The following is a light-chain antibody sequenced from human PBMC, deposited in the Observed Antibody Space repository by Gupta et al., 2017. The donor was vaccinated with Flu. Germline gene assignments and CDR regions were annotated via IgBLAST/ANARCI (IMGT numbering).Light chain of an antibody. V-gene: IGLV2-14*01. CDR3: SSDTSSSTLV. Sequence: QSALTQPASVSGSPGQSITISCIGTSSDVGGYNYVYWYQQHPGKAPKLMIYEVSKRPAGVASRFSGSKSGNTASLTISGLQEEDEADYYCSSDTSSSTLVFGGGTKLTVL. J-gene: IGLJ3*02. CDR1: SSDVGGYNY. CDR2: EVS.